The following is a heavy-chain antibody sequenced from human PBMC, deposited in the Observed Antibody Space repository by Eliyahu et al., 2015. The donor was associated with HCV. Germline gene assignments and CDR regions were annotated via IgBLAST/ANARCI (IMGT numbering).Heavy chain of an antibody. Sequence: EVHLVESGGGLIQPGGSLRLSCAASGFIVSSNYMSWVRQAPGKGLEWVSVIYSGGSTQYADSVKGRFTISRDSSKNTLYLQLNSLRAEDTAVYYCTTGLRGEGYFDYWGQGTLVTVSS. CDR2: IYSGGST. J-gene: IGHJ4*01. V-gene: IGHV3-53*01. CDR3: TTGLRGEGYFDY. CDR1: GFIVSSNY. D-gene: IGHD4-17*01.